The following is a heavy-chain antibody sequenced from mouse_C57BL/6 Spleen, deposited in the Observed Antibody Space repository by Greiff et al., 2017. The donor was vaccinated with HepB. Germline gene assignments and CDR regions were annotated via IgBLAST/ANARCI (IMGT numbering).Heavy chain of an antibody. CDR3: ASPTGSYWYFDV. D-gene: IGHD4-1*02. CDR1: GFTFTDYY. J-gene: IGHJ1*03. Sequence: EVKLVESGGGLVQPGGSLSLSCAASGFTFTDYYMSWVRQPPGKALEWLGFIRNKANGYTTEYSASVKGRFTISRDNSQSILYLQMNALRAEDSATYYCASPTGSYWYFDVWGTGTTVTVSS. V-gene: IGHV7-3*01. CDR2: IRNKANGYTT.